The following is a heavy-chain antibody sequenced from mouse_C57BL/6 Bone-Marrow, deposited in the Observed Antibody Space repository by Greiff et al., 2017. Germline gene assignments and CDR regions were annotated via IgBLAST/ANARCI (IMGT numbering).Heavy chain of an antibody. CDR1: GYTFTDYE. D-gene: IGHD2-3*01. Sequence: VQLQQSGAELVRPGASVTLSCKASGYTFTDYEMHWVKQTPVHGLEWIGAIDPETGGTAYNQKFKGKAILTADKSSSTAYMALRSLTSEDSAVYYCTSPYDGYYAGYWGQGTTLTVSS. CDR3: TSPYDGYYAGY. CDR2: IDPETGGT. V-gene: IGHV1-15*01. J-gene: IGHJ2*01.